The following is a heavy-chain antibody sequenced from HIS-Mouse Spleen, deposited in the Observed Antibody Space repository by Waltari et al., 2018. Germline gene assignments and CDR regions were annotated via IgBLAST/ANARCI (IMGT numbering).Heavy chain of an antibody. CDR1: GGSISSSSYY. CDR3: AREIPYSSSWYDWYFDL. CDR2: FYYSGRT. J-gene: IGHJ2*01. D-gene: IGHD6-13*01. V-gene: IGHV4-39*07. Sequence: QLQLQESGPGLVKPSETLSLTCTVSGGSISSSSYYWGWIRQPPGKGLEWIGRFYYSGRTYDNPSLKVLVTISVDTAKNQFSLKLSSVTAADTAVYYCAREIPYSSSWYDWYFDLWGRGTLVTVSS.